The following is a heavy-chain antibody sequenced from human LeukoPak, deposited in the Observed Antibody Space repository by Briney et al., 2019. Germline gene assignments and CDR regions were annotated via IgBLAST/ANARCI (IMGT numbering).Heavy chain of an antibody. CDR1: GFTFSNYA. CDR3: AKAPVTSCRGAFCYPFDY. D-gene: IGHD2-15*01. CDR2: MSSSDDGR. V-gene: IGHV3-23*01. Sequence: GGSLRLSCAASGFTFSNYAMSWVRQAPGKGLEWVSAMSSSDDGRYYAASVRGRFTISRDTSRSTLYLQMNSLRAEDAAVYYCAKAPVTSCRGAFCYPFDYWGQGTLVTVSS. J-gene: IGHJ4*02.